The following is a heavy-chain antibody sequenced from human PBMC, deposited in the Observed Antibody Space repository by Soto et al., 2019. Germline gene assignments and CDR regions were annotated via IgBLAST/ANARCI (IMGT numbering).Heavy chain of an antibody. J-gene: IGHJ5*02. CDR2: INHSGST. D-gene: IGHD2-2*01. Sequence: SETLSLTCAVYGGSFSGYYWSWIRQSPGKGLEWIGEINHSGSTNYNPSLKSRVTISVDTSKNQFSLRLSSVTAADTAVYYCASILVPAAIGGNWFDPWGQGTLVTVSS. CDR3: ASILVPAAIGGNWFDP. CDR1: GGSFSGYY. V-gene: IGHV4-34*01.